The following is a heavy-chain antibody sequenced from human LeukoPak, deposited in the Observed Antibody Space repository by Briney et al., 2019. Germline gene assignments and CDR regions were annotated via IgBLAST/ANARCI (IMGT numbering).Heavy chain of an antibody. D-gene: IGHD3-22*01. CDR2: IYPGDSDT. Sequence: GESLKISCKGSGYSFTSYWIGWARQMPGKGLEWMGIIYPGDSDTRYSPSFQGQVTISADKSISTAYLQWSSLKASDTAMYYCARDRTPYYYDSSGGAFDIWGQGTMVTVSS. V-gene: IGHV5-51*01. CDR1: GYSFTSYW. CDR3: ARDRTPYYYDSSGGAFDI. J-gene: IGHJ3*02.